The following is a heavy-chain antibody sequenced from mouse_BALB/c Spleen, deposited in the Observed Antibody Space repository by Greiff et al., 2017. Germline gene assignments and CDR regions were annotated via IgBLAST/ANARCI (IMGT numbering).Heavy chain of an antibody. D-gene: IGHD2-3*01. CDR2: INPSNGGT. Sequence: QVQLQQSGAELVKPGASVKLSCKASGYTFTSYYMYWVKQRPGQGLEWIGEINPSNGGTNFNEQFKSKATLTVDKSSSTAYMQLSSLTSEDSAVYYCTRSTGLLYDGYAMDYWGQGTSVTVSS. CDR3: TRSTGLLYDGYAMDY. CDR1: GYTFTSYY. J-gene: IGHJ4*01. V-gene: IGHV1S81*02.